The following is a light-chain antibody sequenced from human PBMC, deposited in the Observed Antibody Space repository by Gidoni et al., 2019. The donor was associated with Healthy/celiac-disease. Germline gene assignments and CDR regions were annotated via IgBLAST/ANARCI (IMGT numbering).Light chain of an antibody. CDR2: QDS. Sequence: SYELTQPPSVSVSPVQTASITCSGDNLGDKYACWYQQKPGKSPVLVIYQDSKRPSGIPERFSGSNSGNTATLTISGTQAMDEADYYCQAWDSSTVVFGGGTKLTVL. CDR1: NLGDKY. CDR3: QAWDSSTVV. J-gene: IGLJ2*01. V-gene: IGLV3-1*01.